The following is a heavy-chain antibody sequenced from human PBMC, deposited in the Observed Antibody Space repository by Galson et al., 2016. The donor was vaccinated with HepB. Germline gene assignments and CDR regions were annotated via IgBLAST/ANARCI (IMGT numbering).Heavy chain of an antibody. J-gene: IGHJ6*02. CDR3: ARRLAPTSHYPYYYYGMDA. Sequence: SVRVSCKASGGTFNSSALSWVRQAPGQGLEWMGGIISAFSTASYAQNFQGRVAITADESTSTAYLELSSLRSEDTAVYYCARRLAPTSHYPYYYYGMDAWGQGTTVTVSS. CDR1: GGTFNSSA. V-gene: IGHV1-69*13. CDR2: IISAFSTA. D-gene: IGHD3-10*01.